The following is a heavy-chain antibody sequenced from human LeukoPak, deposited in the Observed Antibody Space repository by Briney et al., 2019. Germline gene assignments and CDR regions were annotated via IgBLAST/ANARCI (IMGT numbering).Heavy chain of an antibody. V-gene: IGHV3-66*01. CDR3: ARACSSSCWFDP. CDR2: IYSGGST. CDR1: GFTVSSNY. D-gene: IGHD6-13*01. Sequence: GGSLRLSCAASGFTVSSNYMSWVRQAPGKGLEWVSVIYSGGSTYYADSVEGRFTISRDNSKNTLYLQMNSLRAEDTAVYYCARACSSSCWFDPWGQGTLVTVSS. J-gene: IGHJ5*02.